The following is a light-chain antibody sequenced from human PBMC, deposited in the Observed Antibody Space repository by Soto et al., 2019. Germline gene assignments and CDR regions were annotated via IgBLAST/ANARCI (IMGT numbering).Light chain of an antibody. CDR2: EVT. V-gene: IGLV2-8*01. CDR3: CSYVGSNNYV. Sequence: VLTQPPSATGSPGQSVAISCTRTSSDVGGYNYVSWYQQYPGKAPKLIMYEVTKRPSGVPDRFSGSKSGNTASLTVSGLQAEDEADYYCCSYVGSNNYVFGTGTKVTVL. J-gene: IGLJ1*01. CDR1: SSDVGGYNY.